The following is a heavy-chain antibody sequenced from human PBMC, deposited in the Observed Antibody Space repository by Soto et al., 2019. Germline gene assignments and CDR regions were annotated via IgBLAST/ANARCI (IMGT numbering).Heavy chain of an antibody. V-gene: IGHV3-72*01. D-gene: IGHD3-22*01. J-gene: IGHJ4*02. CDR2: TRNRANSYTT. CDR1: GFTFRDYY. Sequence: EVQLVESGGGLVQPGGSLRLSCAASGFTFRDYYMDWVRQAPGKGLKWVGRTRNRANSYTTEYAASVKGRFTISRDDSKNSLYLQMNSLKTDDTAVYYCTRSGEYYNSSPDYWGQGTLVTVSS. CDR3: TRSGEYYNSSPDY.